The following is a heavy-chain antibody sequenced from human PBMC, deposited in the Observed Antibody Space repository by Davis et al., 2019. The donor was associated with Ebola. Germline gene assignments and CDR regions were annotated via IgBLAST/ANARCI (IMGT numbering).Heavy chain of an antibody. V-gene: IGHV1-69*04. CDR3: ERGPLGGQGMDV. D-gene: IGHD3-10*01. Sequence: SVKVSCKASGGTFSSYAISWVRQAPGQGLEWMGRVVPTLRITNYAQKFRARVTISADKSTGTAYMEFSGLRFEDTAVYYCERGPLGGQGMDVWGQGTTVTVSS. CDR1: GGTFSSYA. CDR2: VVPTLRIT. J-gene: IGHJ6*02.